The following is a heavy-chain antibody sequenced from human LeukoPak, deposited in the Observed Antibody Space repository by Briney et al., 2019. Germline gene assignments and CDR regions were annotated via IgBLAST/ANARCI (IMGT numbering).Heavy chain of an antibody. Sequence: GGSLRLSCAASGFTFSSYEMNWVRQAPGKGLEWVSYISSSGSTIYYADSVKGRFTISRDNAKNSLYLQMNSLRAEDTAVYYCARLYDSSGYYRDYYYGMDVWGQGTTVTASS. CDR2: ISSSGSTI. CDR3: ARLYDSSGYYRDYYYGMDV. J-gene: IGHJ6*02. V-gene: IGHV3-48*03. CDR1: GFTFSSYE. D-gene: IGHD3-22*01.